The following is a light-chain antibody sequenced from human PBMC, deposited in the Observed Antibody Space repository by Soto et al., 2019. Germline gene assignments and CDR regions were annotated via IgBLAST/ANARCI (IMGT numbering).Light chain of an antibody. CDR1: ISDVGGYNY. J-gene: IGLJ1*01. CDR3: RSYRSIGSPV. Sequence: QSPLTLPASVSGSPGQSVTISCTGTISDVGGYNYVSWYQQHPGKAPKVMIYEVSNRPSGVSNRFSGSKSGNTASLTISGLQAEDEADYYCRSYRSIGSPVFGTGTKVTVL. CDR2: EVS. V-gene: IGLV2-14*01.